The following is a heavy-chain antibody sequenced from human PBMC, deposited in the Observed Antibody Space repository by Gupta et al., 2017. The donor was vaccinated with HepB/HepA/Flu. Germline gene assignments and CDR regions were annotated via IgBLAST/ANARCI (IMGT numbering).Heavy chain of an antibody. D-gene: IGHD7-27*01. CDR1: GFTFSNFW. J-gene: IGHJ4*02. CDR2: INQKGGDK. CDR3: ASDWGLDY. Sequence: EVQLVESGGGLVQPGGSLRLSCAASGFTFSNFWMSWVRQAPGKGLEWVANINQKGGDKGYADSVRGRVSIARDNAKNSLYLKMKSLRAEDTSVDYGASDWGLDYGGQGTMVTVSS. V-gene: IGHV3-7*01.